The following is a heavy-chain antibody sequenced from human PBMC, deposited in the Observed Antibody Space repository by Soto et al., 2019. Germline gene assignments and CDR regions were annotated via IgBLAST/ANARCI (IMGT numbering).Heavy chain of an antibody. D-gene: IGHD6-6*01. CDR1: GFTFGNFA. J-gene: IGHJ4*02. Sequence: GGSLRLSCAASGFTFGNFAMHRVRQAPGKGLNWVSAISYNGRDKYYADSVKGRFTISRDNSKNTLYLQMNSLRAEDTAVYYCASGGSSLNFDSWGQGTLVTVSS. CDR2: ISYNGRDK. V-gene: IGHV3-30-3*01. CDR3: ASGGSSLNFDS.